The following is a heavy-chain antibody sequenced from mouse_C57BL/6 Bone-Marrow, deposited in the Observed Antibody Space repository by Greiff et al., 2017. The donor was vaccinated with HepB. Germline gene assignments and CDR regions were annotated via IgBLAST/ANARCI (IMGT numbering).Heavy chain of an antibody. V-gene: IGHV5-4*01. CDR2: ISDGGSYT. Sequence: EVQGVESGGGLVKPGGSLKLSCAASGFTFSSYAMSWVRQTPEKRLEWVATISDGGSYTYYPDNVKGRFTISRDNAKNNLYLQMSHLKSEDTAMYYCARDRYYGSSPAWFAYWGQGTLVTVSA. J-gene: IGHJ3*01. CDR1: GFTFSSYA. CDR3: ARDRYYGSSPAWFAY. D-gene: IGHD1-1*01.